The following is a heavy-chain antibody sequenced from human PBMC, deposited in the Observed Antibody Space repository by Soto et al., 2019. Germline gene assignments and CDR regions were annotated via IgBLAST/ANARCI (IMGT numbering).Heavy chain of an antibody. V-gene: IGHV4-4*02. Sequence: PSETLSLTCAVSGSSISSSSWWAWVCQPPGKGLEWIGKIFESGATNYNPSLKSRLTMSVDKSKNQFSLNLSSLIAADTSVHFSTASQVGELYYLGQGPLVTVSS. J-gene: IGHJ4*02. CDR3: TASQVGELYY. CDR1: GSSISSSSW. CDR2: IFESGAT. D-gene: IGHD3-16*01.